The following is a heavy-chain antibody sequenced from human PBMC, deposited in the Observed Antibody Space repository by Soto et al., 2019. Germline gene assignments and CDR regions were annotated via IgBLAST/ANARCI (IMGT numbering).Heavy chain of an antibody. Sequence: GGSLRLSCSASGFTFSSYAMHWVRQAPGKGLEYVSAISSNGGSTYYADSVKGRFTISRDNSKNTLYLQMSSLRAEDTAVYYCVKASVAGPFDYWGQGTLVTVSS. D-gene: IGHD6-19*01. J-gene: IGHJ4*02. V-gene: IGHV3-64D*06. CDR1: GFTFSSYA. CDR3: VKASVAGPFDY. CDR2: ISSNGGST.